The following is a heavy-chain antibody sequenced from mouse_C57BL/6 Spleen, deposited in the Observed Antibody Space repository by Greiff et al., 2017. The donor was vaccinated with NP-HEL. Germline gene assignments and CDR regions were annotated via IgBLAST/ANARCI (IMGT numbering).Heavy chain of an antibody. CDR3: ARHYYDYDWFAY. Sequence: VQLQQSGAELVKPGASVKLSCKASGYTFTSYWMHWVKQRPGRGLEWIGRIDPNSGGTKYNEKFKSKATLTVDKPSSPAYMQLSSLTSEDSAVYYCARHYYDYDWFAYWGQGTLVTVSA. CDR1: GYTFTSYW. CDR2: IDPNSGGT. V-gene: IGHV1-72*01. D-gene: IGHD2-4*01. J-gene: IGHJ3*01.